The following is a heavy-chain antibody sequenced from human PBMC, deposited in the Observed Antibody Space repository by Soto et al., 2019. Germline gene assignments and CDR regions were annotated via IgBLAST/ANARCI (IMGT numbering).Heavy chain of an antibody. CDR3: AREGRTAEGQDAFDI. CDR2: ISSSSSYI. CDR1: GFTFSTYT. Sequence: GGSLRLSCAASGFTFSTYTMNWVRQAPGKGLEWVSSISSSSSYIYYADSVKGRFTISRDNAKNSLYLQMNSLRAEDTAVYYCAREGRTAEGQDAFDIWGQGTMVTVSS. D-gene: IGHD3-10*01. V-gene: IGHV3-21*01. J-gene: IGHJ3*02.